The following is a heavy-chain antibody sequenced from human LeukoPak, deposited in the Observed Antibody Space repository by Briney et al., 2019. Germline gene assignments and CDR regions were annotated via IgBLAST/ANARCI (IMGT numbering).Heavy chain of an antibody. D-gene: IGHD4-11*01. CDR2: IYRTGTT. V-gene: IGHV4-59*12. CDR1: GGSISRYQ. J-gene: IGHJ5*02. Sequence: SETLSLTCIVSGGSISRYQWTWIRQPPGKGLEWIAYIYRTGTTSYDPSLKSRVTISVDTSKNQFSLKLSSVTAADTAVYYCARDRLQWRWFDPWGQGTLVTVSS. CDR3: ARDRLQWRWFDP.